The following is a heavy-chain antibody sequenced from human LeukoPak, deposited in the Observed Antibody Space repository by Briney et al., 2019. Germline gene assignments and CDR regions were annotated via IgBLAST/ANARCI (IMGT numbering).Heavy chain of an antibody. CDR3: AKSMTLQWRGFFDL. D-gene: IGHD6-19*01. Sequence: GGSLRLSCAASGFTFSSYAIHWVRQAPGKGLGWVAVISYDGSNKYYAEYVKGRFTISRDNSKNTLYLQKNSLRADDTAIYYCAKSMTLQWRGFFDLWGRGTHVTVSS. V-gene: IGHV3-30-3*02. CDR2: ISYDGSNK. J-gene: IGHJ2*01. CDR1: GFTFSSYA.